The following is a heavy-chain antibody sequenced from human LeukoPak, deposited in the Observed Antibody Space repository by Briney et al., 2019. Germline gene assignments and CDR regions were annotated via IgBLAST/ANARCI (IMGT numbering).Heavy chain of an antibody. CDR3: ARGPASSGRGGIRYEPPPEASFDY. D-gene: IGHD2-15*01. Sequence: PSETLSLTCAVYGGSFSGYYWSWIRQPPGKGLEWIGEINHSGSTNYNPSLKSRVTISVDTSKNQFSLKLSSVTAADTAVYYRARGPASSGRGGIRYEPPPEASFDYWGQGTLVTVSS. CDR1: GGSFSGYY. CDR2: INHSGST. V-gene: IGHV4-34*01. J-gene: IGHJ4*02.